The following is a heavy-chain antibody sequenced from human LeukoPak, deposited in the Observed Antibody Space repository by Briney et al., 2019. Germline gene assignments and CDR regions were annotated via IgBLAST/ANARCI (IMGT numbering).Heavy chain of an antibody. CDR3: ARAKRNGFDI. J-gene: IGHJ3*02. V-gene: IGHV3-30*02. Sequence: PGGSLRLSCAASGFTFSSYGMHWVRQAPGKGLEWVAFIRYDGSNKYYADSVKGRFTISRDNSKNTLYLQMTSLRAEDTAVYYCARAKRNGFDIWGQGTMVTVSS. CDR2: IRYDGSNK. CDR1: GFTFSSYG.